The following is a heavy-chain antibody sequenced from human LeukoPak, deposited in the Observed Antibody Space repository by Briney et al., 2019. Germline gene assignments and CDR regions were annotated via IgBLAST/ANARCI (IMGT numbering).Heavy chain of an antibody. CDR2: ISYDGSNK. D-gene: IGHD3-22*01. CDR3: ARVYDYYDSSGLDY. CDR1: GFTFSSYA. J-gene: IGHJ4*02. Sequence: GGSLRLSCAASGFTFSSYAMQCARHAPGKGLEWVADISYDGSNKYYADSVKGRFTISRDNSKNTLYLQMNSLRAEDTAVYYCARVYDYYDSSGLDYWGQGTLVTVSS. V-gene: IGHV3-30-3*01.